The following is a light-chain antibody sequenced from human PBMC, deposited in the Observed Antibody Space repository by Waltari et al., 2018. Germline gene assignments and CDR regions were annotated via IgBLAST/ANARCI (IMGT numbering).Light chain of an antibody. CDR3: QQYDNHPRT. CDR2: DAS. CDR1: QGISKY. J-gene: IGKJ2*01. Sequence: DCHMTQSPSSLSASVGDRVTITCQSSQGISKYLDWYQQKAGKAPKLLIYDASTLETGVPSRFSGSGSGTDFTLTISSLQPEDIATYYCQQYDNHPRTFGPGTKLDI. V-gene: IGKV1-33*01.